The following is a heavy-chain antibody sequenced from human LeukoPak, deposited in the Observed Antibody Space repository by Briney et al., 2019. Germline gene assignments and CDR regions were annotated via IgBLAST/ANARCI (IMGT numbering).Heavy chain of an antibody. J-gene: IGHJ4*02. CDR2: IYYSGST. CDR1: GGSISSSSYY. D-gene: IGHD3-3*01. Sequence: SETLSLTCTVSGGSISSSSYYWGWIRQPPGKGLEWIGSIYYSGSTYYNPSLKSRVTISVDTSKNQFSLKLNSVTAADTAVYYCARHDVTIFGVVSATHLDYWGQGTLVTVSS. CDR3: ARHDVTIFGVVSATHLDY. V-gene: IGHV4-39*01.